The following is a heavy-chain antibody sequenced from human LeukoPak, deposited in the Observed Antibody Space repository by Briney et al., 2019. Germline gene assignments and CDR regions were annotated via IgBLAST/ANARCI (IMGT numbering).Heavy chain of an antibody. V-gene: IGHV4-39*01. CDR3: ARCSVPNLSDSGRYYYEDS. CDR1: GVSISSSNSY. CDR2: IYYSGTT. D-gene: IGHD3-22*01. Sequence: PSETLSLTCTVSGVSISSSNSYWGWIRQPPGKGLEWIGSIYYSGTTYYNSSLKSRVTMSVDTSKNQFSLRLRSVTAADTAVYYCARCSVPNLSDSGRYYYEDSWGQGTLVIVSS. J-gene: IGHJ4*02.